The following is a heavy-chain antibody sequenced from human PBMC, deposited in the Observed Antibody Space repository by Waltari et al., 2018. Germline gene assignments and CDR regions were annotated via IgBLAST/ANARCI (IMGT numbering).Heavy chain of an antibody. V-gene: IGHV3-48*01. CDR1: GFTFSSYS. Sequence: EVQLVESGGGLVQPGGSLRLSCAASGFTFSSYSMNWVRQAPGKGLEWVSYISSSSSSIYHADSVKGRFTIARDNAKNSLYLQMNSLRAEDTAVYYCARISRVVVAATDDAFGLWGQGTMVTVSS. J-gene: IGHJ3*01. D-gene: IGHD2-15*01. CDR3: ARISRVVVAATDDAFGL. CDR2: ISSSSSSI.